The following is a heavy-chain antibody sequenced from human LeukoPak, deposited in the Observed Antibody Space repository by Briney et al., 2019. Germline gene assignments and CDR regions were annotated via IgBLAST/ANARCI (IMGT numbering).Heavy chain of an antibody. CDR1: GFTFSDFG. J-gene: IGHJ4*02. Sequence: PGGSLRLSCAASGFTFSDFGMHWVRQAPGKGLEWLAFISYDGSNKYYADSVKGRFTISRDNSKNTLYLQMNSLRAEDTAVYYCASWAVAGSYWGQGTLVTVSS. D-gene: IGHD6-19*01. CDR3: ASWAVAGSY. V-gene: IGHV3-30*03. CDR2: ISYDGSNK.